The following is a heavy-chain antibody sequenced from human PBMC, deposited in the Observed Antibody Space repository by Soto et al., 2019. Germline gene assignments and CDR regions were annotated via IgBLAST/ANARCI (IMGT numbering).Heavy chain of an antibody. CDR3: TSTRPGTKGFDI. Sequence: EVQLAESGGGLVEPGGSLRLSCAGSGITLSNDWMNWVCQAAGKGLEWVGRIRSKGDGGATEYAAPVKGRFTFSRDDSENTLFLQMSALKPEDTVVYFCTSTRPGTKGFDIWGPGTMVIVSS. J-gene: IGHJ3*02. D-gene: IGHD1-1*01. CDR1: GITLSNDW. CDR2: IRSKGDGGAT. V-gene: IGHV3-15*01.